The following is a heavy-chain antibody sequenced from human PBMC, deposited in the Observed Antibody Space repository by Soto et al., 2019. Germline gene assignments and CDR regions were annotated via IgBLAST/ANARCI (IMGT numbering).Heavy chain of an antibody. Sequence: XGSLKLSCSASGFTFSDAWMSWVRQAPGAGLEWVGLIKGKTEGGTIDYAAPVKARFTISRDASKNTLYLQMNSLKTEDTAVYYCTTDPHSTGTKYWGQGTLVTVSS. D-gene: IGHD1-1*01. CDR3: TTDPHSTGTKY. CDR2: IKGKTEGGTI. J-gene: IGHJ4*02. CDR1: GFTFSDAW. V-gene: IGHV3-15*01.